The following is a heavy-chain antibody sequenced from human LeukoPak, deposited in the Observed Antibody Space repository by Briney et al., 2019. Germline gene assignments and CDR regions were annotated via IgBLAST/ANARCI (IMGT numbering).Heavy chain of an antibody. CDR1: GFTFSSYG. Sequence: PGRSLRLSCAASGFTFSSYGMHWVRQAPGKGLEWVAVIWYDGSNKYYADSVKGRFTISRDNSKNTLYLQMNSLRAEDTAAYYCAKATIAVAGRGYFDYWGQGTLVTVSS. D-gene: IGHD6-19*01. J-gene: IGHJ4*02. CDR2: IWYDGSNK. V-gene: IGHV3-33*06. CDR3: AKATIAVAGRGYFDY.